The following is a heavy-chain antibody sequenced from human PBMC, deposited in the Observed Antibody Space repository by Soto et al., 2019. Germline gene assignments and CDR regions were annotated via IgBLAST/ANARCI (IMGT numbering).Heavy chain of an antibody. Sequence: VQLLDSGGALVQPGGSLRLSCAASGFTFSSYAMSWVRQAPGKGLEWVSGISGGGGSTYYADSVRGRFTISRDNSKNSLYLQMNSLRAEDTAVYYCAKDQRYTTSSRNFDYWGQGTLVTVSS. J-gene: IGHJ4*02. V-gene: IGHV3-23*01. CDR3: AKDQRYTTSSRNFDY. D-gene: IGHD6-6*01. CDR1: GFTFSSYA. CDR2: ISGGGGST.